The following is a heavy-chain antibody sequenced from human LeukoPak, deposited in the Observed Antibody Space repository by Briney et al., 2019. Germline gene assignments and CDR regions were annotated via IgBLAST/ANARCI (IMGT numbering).Heavy chain of an antibody. J-gene: IGHJ4*02. CDR1: GFTFSSYW. D-gene: IGHD1-26*01. V-gene: IGHV3-74*01. CDR2: INSDGSRT. Sequence: GGSLRLSCAASGFTFSSYWVHWVRQAPGKGLVWVSRINSDGSRTSYADSVKGRFTISRDNAKNTVDLQMNSLRAEDTAVYYCAILSGTYTGDWGQGTLVTVSS. CDR3: AILSGTYTGD.